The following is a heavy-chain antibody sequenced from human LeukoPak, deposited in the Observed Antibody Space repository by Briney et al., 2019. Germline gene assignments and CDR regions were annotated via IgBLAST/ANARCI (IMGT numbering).Heavy chain of an antibody. CDR3: ARVTGYTIEDYFDY. V-gene: IGHV4-39*07. Sequence: PSETLSLTCTVSGGSISSSSYYWGWIRQPPGTGLEWIGSIYYSGSTYYNPSLKSRVTISVDTSKNQFSLKLRSVTAADTAVYYCARVTGYTIEDYFDYWGQGTLVTVSS. CDR1: GGSISSSSYY. D-gene: IGHD3-9*01. CDR2: IYYSGST. J-gene: IGHJ4*02.